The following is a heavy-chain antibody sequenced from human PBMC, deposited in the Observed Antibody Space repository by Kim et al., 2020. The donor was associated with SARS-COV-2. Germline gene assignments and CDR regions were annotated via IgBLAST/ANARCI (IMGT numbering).Heavy chain of an antibody. CDR3: ARRGYSYGFGGRGGWYFAY. V-gene: IGHV4-39*01. Sequence: SETLSLTCTVSGGSISSSSYYWGWIHQPPGKGLEWIGSIYYSGSTYYNPSLKSRVTISVDTSKNQFSLKLSSVTAADTAVYYCARRGYSYGFGGRGGWYFAYWGQGTLVTVSS. CDR2: IYYSGST. CDR1: GGSISSSSYY. D-gene: IGHD5-18*01. J-gene: IGHJ4*02.